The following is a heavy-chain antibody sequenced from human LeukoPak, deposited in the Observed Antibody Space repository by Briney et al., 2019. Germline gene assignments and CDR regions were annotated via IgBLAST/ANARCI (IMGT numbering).Heavy chain of an antibody. Sequence: GGSLRLSCAASRFTFDDYAMHCVRQAPGKGLESVSLISGDGGSTYYADSVKGRFTISRDNSKNSLYLQMNSLRTEYTALYYCAKPEGGPINYWGQGTLVTVSS. CDR1: RFTFDDYA. V-gene: IGHV3-43*02. D-gene: IGHD1-14*01. J-gene: IGHJ4*02. CDR3: AKPEGGPINY. CDR2: ISGDGGST.